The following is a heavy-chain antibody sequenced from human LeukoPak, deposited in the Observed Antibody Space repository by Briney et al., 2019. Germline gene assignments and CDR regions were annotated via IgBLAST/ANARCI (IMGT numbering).Heavy chain of an antibody. V-gene: IGHV3-48*02. D-gene: IGHD3-3*01. J-gene: IGHJ4*02. CDR3: ARDSGVDAHNDY. Sequence: GGSLRLPCAASGFTFSGFAMDWVRQAPGKGLERVSYISSSSSTIYYADSVKGRFTISRDNAKNSLYLQMNSLRDEDTAVYFCARDSGVDAHNDYWGQGTLVTVSS. CDR2: ISSSSSTI. CDR1: GFTFSGFA.